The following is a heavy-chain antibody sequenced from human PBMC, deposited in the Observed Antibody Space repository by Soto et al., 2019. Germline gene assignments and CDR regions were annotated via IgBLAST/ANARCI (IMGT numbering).Heavy chain of an antibody. J-gene: IGHJ4*02. D-gene: IGHD3-10*01. CDR1: GYTFTSYG. Sequence: ASVKVSCKASGYTFTSYGISWVRQAPGQGLEWMGWISAYNGNTNYAQKIQGRVTMTTDTSTSTAYMELRSLRSDDTAVYYCASVHYSDYGSGSPNRPFDYWGQGTLVTVSS. CDR3: ASVHYSDYGSGSPNRPFDY. CDR2: ISAYNGNT. V-gene: IGHV1-18*01.